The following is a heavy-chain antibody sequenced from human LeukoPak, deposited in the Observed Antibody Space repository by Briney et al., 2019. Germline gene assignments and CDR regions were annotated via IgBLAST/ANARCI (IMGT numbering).Heavy chain of an antibody. CDR1: GFTFSNYG. J-gene: IGHJ6*02. D-gene: IGHD4-17*01. CDR2: ISYDGSNK. Sequence: GRSLRLSCAASGFTFSNYGMHWVRQAPGKGLQWVAVISYDGSNKYYADSVKGRFAISRDNSKNTLYLQMNSLRAEDTAVYYCAKEALSYGDPDYYGMDVWGQGTTVTVSS. V-gene: IGHV3-30*18. CDR3: AKEALSYGDPDYYGMDV.